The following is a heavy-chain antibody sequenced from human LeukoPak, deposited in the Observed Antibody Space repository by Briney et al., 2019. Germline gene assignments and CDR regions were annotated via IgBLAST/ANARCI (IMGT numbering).Heavy chain of an antibody. CDR2: ISAYNGNT. CDR1: GYTFTSYG. Sequence: GASVKVSCKASGYTFTSYGIRWVRQAPGQGLEWMGWISAYNGNTNYAQKLQGRVTMTTDTSTSTAYMELRSLRSDDTAVYYCARDPIVVVVAATDYYYGMDVWGQGTTVTVSS. D-gene: IGHD2-15*01. J-gene: IGHJ6*02. V-gene: IGHV1-18*01. CDR3: ARDPIVVVVAATDYYYGMDV.